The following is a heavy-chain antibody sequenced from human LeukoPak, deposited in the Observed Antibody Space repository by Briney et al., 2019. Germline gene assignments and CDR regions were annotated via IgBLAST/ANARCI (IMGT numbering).Heavy chain of an antibody. CDR1: GYTLTELS. CDR3: ATARDYTYYYGSGSTNWFDP. CDR2: FDPEDGET. J-gene: IGHJ5*02. Sequence: GASVKVSCKVSGYTLTELSMHWVRQAPGKGLEWMGGFDPEDGETIYAQKFQGRVTMTEDTSTDTAYMELSSLRSEDTAVYYCATARDYTYYYGSGSTNWFDPWGQGTLVTVSS. D-gene: IGHD3-10*01. V-gene: IGHV1-24*01.